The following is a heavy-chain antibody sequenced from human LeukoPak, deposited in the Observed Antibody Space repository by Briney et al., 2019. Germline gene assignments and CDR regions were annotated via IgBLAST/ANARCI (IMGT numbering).Heavy chain of an antibody. V-gene: IGHV4-59*11. CDR2: IYYSGST. CDR1: GGSISSHY. CDR3: ARETGRFGPTDY. D-gene: IGHD3-10*01. Sequence: SETLSLTCTVSGGSTVSGGSISSHYWSWIRQPPGKGLEWIGYIYYSGSTNYNPSLKSRVTISVDTSKNQSSLKLSSVTAADTAVYYCARETGRFGPTDYWGQGTLVTVSS. J-gene: IGHJ4*02.